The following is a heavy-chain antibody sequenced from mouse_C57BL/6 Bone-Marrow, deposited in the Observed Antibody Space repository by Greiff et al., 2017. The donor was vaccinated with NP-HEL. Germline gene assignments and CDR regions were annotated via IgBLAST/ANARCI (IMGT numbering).Heavy chain of an antibody. V-gene: IGHV1-80*01. D-gene: IGHD4-1*01. CDR2: IYPGDGDT. Sequence: QVQLQQSGAELVKPGASMKISCKASGYAFSSYWMNWVKQRPGKGLEWIGQIYPGDGDTNYNGKFKGKATLTADKSSSTAYMQLSSLTSEDSAVYFCARYRVGRIEYYFDYWGQGTTLTVSS. J-gene: IGHJ2*01. CDR3: ARYRVGRIEYYFDY. CDR1: GYAFSSYW.